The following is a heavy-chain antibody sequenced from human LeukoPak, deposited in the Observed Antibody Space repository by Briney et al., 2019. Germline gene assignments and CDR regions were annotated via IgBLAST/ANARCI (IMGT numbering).Heavy chain of an antibody. D-gene: IGHD6-6*01. CDR3: ARSSQSSSTSFDH. CDR1: GGSISSYY. CDR2: IYYTGSS. V-gene: IGHV4-59*01. J-gene: IGHJ4*02. Sequence: SETLSLTCTVSGGSISSYYWSWIRQTPGKGLEWIGDIYYTGSSHYNPSLKSRVTLSVDTSKNQCSLKLASVIAADTAVYYCARSSQSSSTSFDHWGQGTLVTVSS.